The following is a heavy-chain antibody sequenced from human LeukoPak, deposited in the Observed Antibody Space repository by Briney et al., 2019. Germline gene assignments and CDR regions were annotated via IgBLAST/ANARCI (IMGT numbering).Heavy chain of an antibody. CDR2: INPSAGTT. CDR1: GDTFSSYY. CDR3: AGQKAAPATLAFDF. D-gene: IGHD2-15*01. J-gene: IGHJ4*02. Sequence: GASVEVSCKASGDTFSSYYVHWVRQAPGQGLEWMGVINPSAGTTNYLQKFQGSVTMTRDTSTNTVYMELSSLRSDDTAVYYCAGQKAAPATLAFDFWGQGALVTVSS. V-gene: IGHV1-46*01.